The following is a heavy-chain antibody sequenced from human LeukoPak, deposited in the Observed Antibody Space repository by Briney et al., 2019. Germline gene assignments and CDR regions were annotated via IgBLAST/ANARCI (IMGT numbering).Heavy chain of an antibody. CDR2: ISCSGSNT. J-gene: IGHJ6*04. D-gene: IGHD3-10*01. CDR3: AKDRSITMVRGVIIVPYYYGMDV. CDR1: GFTFSSYA. V-gene: IGHV3-23*01. Sequence: GGSLRLSCAASGFTFSSYAMSWVRQAPGKGLEWVSAISCSGSNTYYADSVKGRFTISRDNSKNTLYLQMNSLRAEDTAVYYCAKDRSITMVRGVIIVPYYYGMDVWGKGTTVTVSS.